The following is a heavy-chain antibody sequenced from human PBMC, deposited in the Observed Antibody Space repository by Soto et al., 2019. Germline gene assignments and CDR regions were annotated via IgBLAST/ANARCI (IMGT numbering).Heavy chain of an antibody. CDR2: IYSGGST. D-gene: IGHD6-13*01. V-gene: IGHV3-53*01. CDR1: GFTVSSNY. CDR3: AREVAAAGTDY. Sequence: PVGSLRLSCAASGFTVSSNYMSWVRQAPGKGLEWVSVIYSGGSTYYADSVKGRFTISRDNSKNTLYLQMNSLRAEDTAVYYCAREVAAAGTDYWGQGTLVTVSS. J-gene: IGHJ4*02.